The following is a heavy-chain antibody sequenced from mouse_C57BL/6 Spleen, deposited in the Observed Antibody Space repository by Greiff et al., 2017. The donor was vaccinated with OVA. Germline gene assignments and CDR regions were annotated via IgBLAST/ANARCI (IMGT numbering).Heavy chain of an antibody. V-gene: IGHV1-42*01. CDR2: INPSTGGT. D-gene: IGHD2-5*01. Sequence: VQLQQSGPELVKPGASVKISCKASGYSFTGYYMNWVKQSPEKSLEWIGEINPSTGGTTYNQKFKAKATLTVDKSSSTAYMQLKSLTSEDSAVYYCARENYSNSWYFDVWGTGTTVTVSS. CDR1: GYSFTGYY. CDR3: ARENYSNSWYFDV. J-gene: IGHJ1*03.